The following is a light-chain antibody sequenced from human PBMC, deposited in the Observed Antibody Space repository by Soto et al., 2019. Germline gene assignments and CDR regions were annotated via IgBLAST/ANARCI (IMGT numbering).Light chain of an antibody. CDR2: DVS. CDR1: SSDIGAYNY. V-gene: IGLV2-14*01. J-gene: IGLJ2*01. CDR3: SSHTSTTLVV. Sequence: QSAPTQPASVSGSPGQSITISCAGTSSDIGAYNYVSWYQQYPGKAPKLMIHDVSNRPSGVSNRFSGSKSGNTASLTISGLQAEDEADYYCSSHTSTTLVVFGGGTKVTVL.